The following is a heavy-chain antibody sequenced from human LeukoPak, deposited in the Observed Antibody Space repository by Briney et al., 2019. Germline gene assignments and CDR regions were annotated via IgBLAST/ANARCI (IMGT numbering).Heavy chain of an antibody. V-gene: IGHV4-61*01. CDR2: IYYSGST. Sequence: SETLSLTCTVSGGSISSTSYYRSWIRQPPGKGLEWIGYIYYSGSTNYNPSLKSRVTISVDTSKNQFSLKLSSVTAADTAVYYCASGGNDILTGYYCYWGQGTLVTVSS. CDR1: GGSISSTSYY. D-gene: IGHD3-9*01. CDR3: ASGGNDILTGYYCY. J-gene: IGHJ4*02.